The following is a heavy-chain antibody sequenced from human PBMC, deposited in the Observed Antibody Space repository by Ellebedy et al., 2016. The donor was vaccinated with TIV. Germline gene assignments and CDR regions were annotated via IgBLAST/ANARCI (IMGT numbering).Heavy chain of an antibody. CDR2: INHSGST. J-gene: IGHJ4*02. Sequence: SETLSLTXAVYGGSFSGYYWSWIRQPPGKGLEWIGEINHSGSTNYNPSLKSRVTISVDTSKNQFSLKLNSVTAADTAVYYCARGGSPDCRGISCAPVDNWGQGTLVTVSS. V-gene: IGHV4-34*01. D-gene: IGHD2-15*01. CDR3: ARGGSPDCRGISCAPVDN. CDR1: GGSFSGYY.